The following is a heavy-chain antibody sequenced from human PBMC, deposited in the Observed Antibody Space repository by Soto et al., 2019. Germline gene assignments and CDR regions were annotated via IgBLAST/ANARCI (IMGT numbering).Heavy chain of an antibody. CDR1: GFTFSIYA. D-gene: IGHD1-26*01. V-gene: IGHV3-30-3*01. CDR3: AREFYSEWERTSYYYYGMDV. J-gene: IGHJ6*02. Sequence: GGSLRLSCAASGFTFSIYAMHWVRQAPGKGLERVAVISYDGSNKYYADSVKGRFTISRDNSKNTLYLQMNSLRAEDTAVDYCAREFYSEWERTSYYYYGMDVWGQGTTVTVSS. CDR2: ISYDGSNK.